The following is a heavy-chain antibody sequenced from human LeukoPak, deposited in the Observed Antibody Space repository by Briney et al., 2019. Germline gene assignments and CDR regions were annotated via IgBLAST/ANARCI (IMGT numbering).Heavy chain of an antibody. D-gene: IGHD6-19*01. J-gene: IGHJ4*02. V-gene: IGHV3-23*01. Sequence: GGSLRLSCAASGFTFSNYAMSWVRQAPEKGLEWVSAINGGGGSTYYADSVKGRFTISRDNSKNTLYLQMNSLRAEDTAVYYCAILIAVAGMGFDYWGQGTLVTVSS. CDR2: INGGGGST. CDR1: GFTFSNYA. CDR3: AILIAVAGMGFDY.